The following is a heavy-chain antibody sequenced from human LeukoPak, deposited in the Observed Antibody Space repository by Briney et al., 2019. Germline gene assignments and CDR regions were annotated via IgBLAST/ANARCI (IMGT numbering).Heavy chain of an antibody. Sequence: GASVKVSCKASGGTFSSYAISWVRQAPGQGLEWMGRIIPILGIANYAQKFQGRVTITADKSTSTAYMELSSLRSEDTAVYYCARDYSGSYYGWFDPWGQGTLVTVSS. CDR3: ARDYSGSYYGWFDP. CDR1: GGTFSSYA. V-gene: IGHV1-69*04. CDR2: IIPILGIA. D-gene: IGHD1-26*01. J-gene: IGHJ5*02.